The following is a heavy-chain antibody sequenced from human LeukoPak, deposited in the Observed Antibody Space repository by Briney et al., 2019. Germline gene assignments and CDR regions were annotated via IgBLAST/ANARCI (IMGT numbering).Heavy chain of an antibody. CDR2: IYNGGST. V-gene: IGHV4-59*01. Sequence: PSETLSLTCSVSGGSISSDYWSWIRQPPGKGLEWIGYIYNGGSTKYNSSLKSRVTISADTSNNQFSLKLSPVTAADTAVYYCARGAVWFDWLGGYHMDVWGKGTTVIVSS. CDR1: GGSISSDY. D-gene: IGHD3-9*01. J-gene: IGHJ6*03. CDR3: ARGAVWFDWLGGYHMDV.